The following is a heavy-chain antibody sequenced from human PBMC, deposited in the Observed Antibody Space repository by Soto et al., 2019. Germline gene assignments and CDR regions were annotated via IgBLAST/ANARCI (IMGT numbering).Heavy chain of an antibody. V-gene: IGHV3-9*01. J-gene: IGHJ4*02. CDR3: AKDKDYNSGWNFDY. Sequence: EVQLEESGGGLVQPGRSLRLSCAASGFIFDDYAMHWVRQVPGKGLEWVSGISWNSGNIGYADSVKGRFTISRDNAKNSLYLQMNSLRPEDTALYYCAKDKDYNSGWNFDYWGQGTLVTVS. CDR2: ISWNSGNI. D-gene: IGHD6-19*01. CDR1: GFIFDDYA.